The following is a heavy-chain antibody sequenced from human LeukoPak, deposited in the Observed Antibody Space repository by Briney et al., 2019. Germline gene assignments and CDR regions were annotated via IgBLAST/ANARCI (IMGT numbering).Heavy chain of an antibody. V-gene: IGHV4-59*08. J-gene: IGHJ3*02. D-gene: IGHD3-22*01. CDR3: ARHVFYYDSSGYYWPYDAFDI. Sequence: PSETLSLTCTVSGGSISSYYWSWIRQSPGKGLEWIGYIYYSGSTNYNPSLKSRVTISVDTSKNQFSLKLSSVTAADTAVYYCARHVFYYDSSGYYWPYDAFDIWGQGTMVTVSS. CDR2: IYYSGST. CDR1: GGSISSYY.